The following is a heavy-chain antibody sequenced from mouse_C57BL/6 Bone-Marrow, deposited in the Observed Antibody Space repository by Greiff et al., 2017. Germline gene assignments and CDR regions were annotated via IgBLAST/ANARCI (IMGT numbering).Heavy chain of an antibody. D-gene: IGHD2-5*01. Sequence: EVKLMESGGGLVQPGGSLSLSCAASGFTFTDYYMSWVRQPPGKALEWLGFIRNKANGYTTEYSASVKGRFTISRDNSQSILYLQMNALRAEDSATYYCARSDYSNYEAMDYWGQGTSVTVSS. CDR3: ARSDYSNYEAMDY. J-gene: IGHJ4*01. CDR1: GFTFTDYY. CDR2: IRNKANGYTT. V-gene: IGHV7-3*01.